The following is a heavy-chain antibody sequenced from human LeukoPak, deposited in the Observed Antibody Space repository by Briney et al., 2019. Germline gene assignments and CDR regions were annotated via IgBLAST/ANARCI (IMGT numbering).Heavy chain of an antibody. Sequence: GGSLRLSCVGSGFTFSSHAMTWVRQAPGKGLEWVSTFRGDRGGAYYVESLRGRFVISRDNSKSTLYLQMNSLRAEDTAIYYCARKWSSSWSSFDYWGQGTLVTVSS. J-gene: IGHJ4*02. V-gene: IGHV3-23*01. D-gene: IGHD6-13*01. CDR3: ARKWSSSWSSFDY. CDR1: GFTFSSHA. CDR2: FRGDRGGA.